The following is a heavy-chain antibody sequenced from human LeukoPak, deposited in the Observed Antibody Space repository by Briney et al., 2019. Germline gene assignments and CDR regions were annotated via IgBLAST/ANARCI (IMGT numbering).Heavy chain of an antibody. CDR2: IYSNGHI. CDR1: SDSISSSSYL. CDR3: ARRHYGSGNIDS. D-gene: IGHD3-10*01. J-gene: IGHJ4*02. Sequence: SETLSLTCSVSSDSISSSSYLWVWVRQPPGKGLEWIGDIYSNGHISYNPSLKSRAAISVDTSKNQFSLNLSSVTAADTALYYCARRHYGSGNIDSWGQGTLVTVSS. V-gene: IGHV4-39*01.